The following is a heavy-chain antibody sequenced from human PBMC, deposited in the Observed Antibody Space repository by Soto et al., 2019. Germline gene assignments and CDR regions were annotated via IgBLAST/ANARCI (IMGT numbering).Heavy chain of an antibody. V-gene: IGHV3-30*04. CDR1: GFTFYNYA. CDR2: ISYDGIKK. D-gene: IGHD3-3*01. J-gene: IGHJ6*02. Sequence: QVQLVESGGGVVQPGRSLRLSCEASGFTFYNYAVHWVRQAPGRGLEWLAVISYDGIKKYYADSVKGRFTISRDNSRNTLSLQMNSLTVEDTAVYYCARPIFDFWSGYYYYGIDVWGQGTTVTVSS. CDR3: ARPIFDFWSGYYYYGIDV.